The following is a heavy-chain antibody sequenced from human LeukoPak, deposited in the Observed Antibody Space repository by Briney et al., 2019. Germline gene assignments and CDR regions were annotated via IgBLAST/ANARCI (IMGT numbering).Heavy chain of an antibody. D-gene: IGHD1-26*01. Sequence: GGSLRLSCAASGFTFSNAWMSWVRQAPGKGLEWVSAISGSGGSTYYADSVKGRFTISRDNSKNTLYLQMNSLRAEDTAVYYCAKDKQGGSYWFDPWGQGTLVTVSS. CDR1: GFTFSNAW. CDR2: ISGSGGST. CDR3: AKDKQGGSYWFDP. V-gene: IGHV3-23*01. J-gene: IGHJ5*02.